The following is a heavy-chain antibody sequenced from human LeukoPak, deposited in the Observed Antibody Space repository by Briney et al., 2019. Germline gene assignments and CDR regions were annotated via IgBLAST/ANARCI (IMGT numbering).Heavy chain of an antibody. D-gene: IGHD3-22*01. CDR1: GFTFSSYW. Sequence: PGGSLRLSCAASGFTFSSYWMHWVRHAPGKGLVWVSRINSDGSSTNYADSVKGRFTISRDNAKNTLYLQMNSLRAEDTAVYYCAREGLNGYSIDYWGQGTLVTVSS. V-gene: IGHV3-74*01. CDR2: INSDGSST. J-gene: IGHJ4*02. CDR3: AREGLNGYSIDY.